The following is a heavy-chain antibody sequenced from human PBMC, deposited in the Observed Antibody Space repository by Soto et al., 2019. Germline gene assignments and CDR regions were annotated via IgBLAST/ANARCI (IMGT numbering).Heavy chain of an antibody. D-gene: IGHD3-22*01. CDR1: GFTVSSNY. CDR3: ARGKGDSSGYYCLNDYYYYYGMDV. J-gene: IGHJ6*02. CDR2: IYSCGST. Sequence: EVQLVESGGGLIQPGGSLRLSCAASGFTVSSNYMSWVRLAPGKGLEWVSVIYSCGSTYYADSVKGRFTISRDNSKNTLYLQMNSLRAEDTAVYYCARGKGDSSGYYCLNDYYYYYGMDVWGQGTTVTVSS. V-gene: IGHV3-66*03.